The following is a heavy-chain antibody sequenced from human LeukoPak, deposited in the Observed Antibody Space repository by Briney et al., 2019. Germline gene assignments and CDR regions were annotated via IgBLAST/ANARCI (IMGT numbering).Heavy chain of an antibody. D-gene: IGHD6-19*01. V-gene: IGHV3-74*01. CDR3: AKDRSVSGWFFDY. Sequence: GGSLRLSCAASGFSFSSAWMHWVRQAPGEGLVAVSRITSDGSTTWYADSVRGRFTISRDNSKNTLYLQMNSLRAEDTAVYYCAKDRSVSGWFFDYWGQGTLVTVSS. CDR2: ITSDGSTT. CDR1: GFSFSSAW. J-gene: IGHJ4*02.